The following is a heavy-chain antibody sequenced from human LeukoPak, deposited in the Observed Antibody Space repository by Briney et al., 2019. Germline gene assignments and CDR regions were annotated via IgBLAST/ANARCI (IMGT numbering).Heavy chain of an antibody. V-gene: IGHV4-34*01. CDR3: ARGPSRRGSYAFDY. CDR2: INHSGST. J-gene: IGHJ4*02. D-gene: IGHD1-26*01. Sequence: PSETLSLTCAVYGGSFSGYYWSWIRQPPGKGLEWIGEINHSGSTNYNPSLKSRVTISVDTSKNQFSLKLSSVTAADTAVYYCARGPSRRGSYAFDYGGQGPLVTVSS. CDR1: GGSFSGYY.